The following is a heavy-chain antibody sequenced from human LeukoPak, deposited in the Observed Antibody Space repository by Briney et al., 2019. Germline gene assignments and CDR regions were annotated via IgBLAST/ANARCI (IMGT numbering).Heavy chain of an antibody. CDR3: ARGEYQLRGGAFDI. V-gene: IGHV4-4*07. J-gene: IGHJ3*02. D-gene: IGHD2-2*01. CDR1: GGPISSYY. Sequence: SETPSLPCTVSGGPISSYYWSWIPQPARKGLEWIGRIYTSGSTNYNPSLKSRVTMSVDTSKNQFSLKLSSVTAADTAVYYRARGEYQLRGGAFDIWGQGTMVTVSS. CDR2: IYTSGST.